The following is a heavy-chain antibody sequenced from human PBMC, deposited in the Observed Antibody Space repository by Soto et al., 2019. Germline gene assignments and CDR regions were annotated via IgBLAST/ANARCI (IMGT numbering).Heavy chain of an antibody. D-gene: IGHD6-19*01. CDR3: ALTPLRIAVAGTPTYYCGMGV. J-gene: IGHJ6*02. Sequence: SGPTPVNPTHTLTLTCTSSGFSLSTSGMDVSWIRQPPGKALEWLALIDWDDDKYYSTSLKTRLTISKDTSKNKVVLTMTTMDFVDTDTYYCALTPLRIAVAGTPTYYCGMGVWGQGITVAVSS. V-gene: IGHV2-70*01. CDR1: GFSLSTSGMD. CDR2: IDWDDDK.